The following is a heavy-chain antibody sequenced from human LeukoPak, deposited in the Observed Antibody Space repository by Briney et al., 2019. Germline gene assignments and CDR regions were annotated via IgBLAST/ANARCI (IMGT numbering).Heavy chain of an antibody. D-gene: IGHD5-12*01. Sequence: GGSLRLSCAASGFTVSSYWMHWVRQAPGKGLVWVSRVNSGGSSTSYADSVKGRFTISRNNAKNTLYLQMNSLRAEDTAVYYCARRGSGYDAAPTGMDVWGQGTTVTVSS. CDR3: ARRGSGYDAAPTGMDV. CDR2: VNSGGSST. V-gene: IGHV3-74*01. J-gene: IGHJ6*02. CDR1: GFTVSSYW.